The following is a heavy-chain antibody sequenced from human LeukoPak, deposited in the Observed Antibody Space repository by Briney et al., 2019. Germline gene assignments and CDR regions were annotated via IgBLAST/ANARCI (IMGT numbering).Heavy chain of an antibody. V-gene: IGHV1-69*13. CDR1: GGTFSSYA. Sequence: GASVKVSCKASGGTFSSYAISWVRQAPGQGLEWMGGIIPIFGTANYAQKFQGRVTITADESTSTAYMELSGLRSEDTAVYYCARVLSIAASENYWGQGTLVTVSS. J-gene: IGHJ4*02. CDR2: IIPIFGTA. CDR3: ARVLSIAASENY. D-gene: IGHD6-6*01.